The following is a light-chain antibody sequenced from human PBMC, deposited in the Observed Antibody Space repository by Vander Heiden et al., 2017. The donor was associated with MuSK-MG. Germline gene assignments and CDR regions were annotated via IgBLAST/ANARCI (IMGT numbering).Light chain of an antibody. CDR3: QQLSNWPQLT. Sequence: EIVLTQSPATLSLSPGERATLSCRASQSVSSYLAWYQQKPGQAPRLLIYDASNRATGIPARFSGSGYGTDFTLTISSLEPEDFAVYYCQQLSNWPQLTFGQGTRLEIK. CDR1: QSVSSY. J-gene: IGKJ5*01. V-gene: IGKV3-11*01. CDR2: DAS.